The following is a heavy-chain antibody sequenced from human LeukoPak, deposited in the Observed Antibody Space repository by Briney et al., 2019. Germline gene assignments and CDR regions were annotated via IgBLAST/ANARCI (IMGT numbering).Heavy chain of an antibody. Sequence: SETLSLTCTVSGGSISSYYWSWIRQPPGKGLEWIGYIYYSGSTNYNPSLKSRVTISVDTSKNQFSLKLSSVTAADTAVYYCARANLLLPKHESGFDYWGQGTLVTVSS. CDR1: GGSISSYY. CDR2: IYYSGST. D-gene: IGHD2-15*01. J-gene: IGHJ4*02. V-gene: IGHV4-59*01. CDR3: ARANLLLPKHESGFDY.